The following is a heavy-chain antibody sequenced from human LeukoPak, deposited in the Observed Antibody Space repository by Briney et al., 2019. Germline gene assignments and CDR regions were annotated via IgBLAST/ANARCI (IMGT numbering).Heavy chain of an antibody. V-gene: IGHV3-33*01. CDR1: GFTFSSYG. D-gene: IGHD3-22*01. CDR3: ARVLNNYDSSGFCAADS. J-gene: IGHJ4*02. Sequence: PGGSLRLSCAASGFTFSSYGMHWVRQAPGKGLEWVAVIWYDGTNKYHADSVKGRFTISRDNSKTTLYLQMNSLRAEDTAVYYCARVLNNYDSSGFCAADSWGQGTLVTVSS. CDR2: IWYDGTNK.